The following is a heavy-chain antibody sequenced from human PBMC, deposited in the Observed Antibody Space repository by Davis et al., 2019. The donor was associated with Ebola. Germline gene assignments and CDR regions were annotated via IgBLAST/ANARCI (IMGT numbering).Heavy chain of an antibody. J-gene: IGHJ3*02. CDR2: ISSSSSYI. V-gene: IGHV3-11*06. Sequence: PGGSLRLSCAASGFTFSDYYMSWIRQAPGKGLEWVSSISSSSSYIYYADSVKGRFTISRDNAKNSLYLQMNSLRAEDTAVYYCARERGYCSSTSCPRAFDIWGQGTMVTVSS. D-gene: IGHD2-2*01. CDR1: GFTFSDYY. CDR3: ARERGYCSSTSCPRAFDI.